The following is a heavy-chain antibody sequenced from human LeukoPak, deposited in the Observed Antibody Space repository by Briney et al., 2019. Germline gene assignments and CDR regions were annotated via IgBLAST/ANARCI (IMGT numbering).Heavy chain of an antibody. CDR1: GGSISSYY. D-gene: IGHD3-10*01. CDR3: ARLYGSGSYYNGDNY. Sequence: SETLSLTCTVSGGSISSYYWSWIRQPPGKGLEWIGYIYYSGSTNYNPSLKSRVTISVDTSKNQFSLKLSSVTAADTAVYYCARLYGSGSYYNGDNYWGQGTLVTVSS. J-gene: IGHJ4*02. CDR2: IYYSGST. V-gene: IGHV4-59*08.